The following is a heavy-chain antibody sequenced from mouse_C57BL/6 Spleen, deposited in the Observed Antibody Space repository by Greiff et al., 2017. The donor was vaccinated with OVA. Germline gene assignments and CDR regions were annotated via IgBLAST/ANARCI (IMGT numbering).Heavy chain of an antibody. CDR2: INPNNGGT. J-gene: IGHJ1*03. V-gene: IGHV1-18*01. D-gene: IGHD1-1*01. CDR1: GYTFTDYN. Sequence: EVMLVESGPELVKPGASVKIPCKASGYTFTDYNMDWVKQSHGKSLEWIGDINPNNGGTIYNQKFKGKATLTVDKSSSTAYMELRSLTSEDTAVYYCARYYGSKRYFDVWGTGTTVTVSS. CDR3: ARYYGSKRYFDV.